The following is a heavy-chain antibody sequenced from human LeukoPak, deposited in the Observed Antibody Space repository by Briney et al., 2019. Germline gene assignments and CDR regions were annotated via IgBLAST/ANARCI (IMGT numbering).Heavy chain of an antibody. J-gene: IGHJ4*02. V-gene: IGHV3-74*01. Sequence: GGSLRLSCAASGFTFSGYWMHWVRQAPGKGLVWVSRINRDGTSTTYADSVKGRFTVSRDNAKNTLYLQMNSLRAEDTAVYYCTRDTEGSGIDYWGQGTLVTASS. CDR3: TRDTEGSGIDY. CDR1: GFTFSGYW. D-gene: IGHD3-10*01. CDR2: INRDGTST.